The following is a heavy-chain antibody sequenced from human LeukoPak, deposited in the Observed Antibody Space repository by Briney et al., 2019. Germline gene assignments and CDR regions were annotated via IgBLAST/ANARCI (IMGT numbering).Heavy chain of an antibody. V-gene: IGHV1-69*13. Sequence: ASVKVSCKASGYTFTGYYMHWVRQAPGQGLEWTGGIIPIFGTANYAQKFQGRVTITADESTSTAYMELSSLRSEDTAVYYCARGSFGYSYGFVWGQGTLVTVSS. D-gene: IGHD5-18*01. CDR2: IIPIFGTA. J-gene: IGHJ4*02. CDR3: ARGSFGYSYGFV. CDR1: GYTFTGYY.